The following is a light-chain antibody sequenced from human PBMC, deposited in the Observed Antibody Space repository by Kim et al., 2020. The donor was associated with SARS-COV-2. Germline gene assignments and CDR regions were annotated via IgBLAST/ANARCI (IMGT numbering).Light chain of an antibody. J-gene: IGKJ1*01. CDR3: QQYGSSPRT. V-gene: IGKV3-20*01. CDR2: GAS. Sequence: EIVLTQSPGTLSLSPGDRATLSCRARQSVSSSYLAWYQHKPGQAPRLLIYGASSRATGIPDRFSGSGSGTDFTLTISRLEPEDFAVYYCQQYGSSPRTCGQGTKVDI. CDR1: QSVSSSY.